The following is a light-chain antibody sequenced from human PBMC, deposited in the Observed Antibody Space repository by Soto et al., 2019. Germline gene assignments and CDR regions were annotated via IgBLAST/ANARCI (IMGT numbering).Light chain of an antibody. V-gene: IGKV3D-15*01. CDR1: QSVDTN. J-gene: IGKJ5*01. Sequence: EIVLTQSPGTLSLSPGEGATLSCRASQSVDTNLAWYVQKPGQAPRRLMYGVSTWGTGVTARFSGSGSGTEFTLTISSLQSEDFAIYYCQQYKSWPITFGQGTRLE. CDR2: GVS. CDR3: QQYKSWPIT.